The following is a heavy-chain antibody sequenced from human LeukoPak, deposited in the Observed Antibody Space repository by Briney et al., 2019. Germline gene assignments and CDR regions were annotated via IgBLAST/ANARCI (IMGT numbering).Heavy chain of an antibody. CDR1: GGSISTSLYY. V-gene: IGHV4-39*01. D-gene: IGHD2-2*01. Sequence: SETLSLTCSVSGGSISTSLYYWGWIRQPPGKGLEWIGSIYYSGRTYYNPSLKSRVTISVDTSKNQFSLRLTSVTAADTAVYYCARRYCSGADCYGGDSYYYMDVWGKGTMVTVSS. J-gene: IGHJ6*03. CDR3: ARRYCSGADCYGGDSYYYMDV. CDR2: IYYSGRT.